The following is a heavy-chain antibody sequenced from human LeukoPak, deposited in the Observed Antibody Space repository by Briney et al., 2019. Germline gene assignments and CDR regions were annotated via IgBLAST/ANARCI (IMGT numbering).Heavy chain of an antibody. CDR3: ARRNYDSSYYFDY. V-gene: IGHV4-30-4*01. CDR1: GGSISSGDYY. D-gene: IGHD3-22*01. Sequence: PSQTLSLTCTVSGGSISSGDYYWSWIRQPPGKGLEWIGYIYYSGSTYYNPSLKSRVTISVDTSKNQFSLKLSSVTAADTAVYYCARRNYDSSYYFDYWGQGTLVTVSS. CDR2: IYYSGST. J-gene: IGHJ4*02.